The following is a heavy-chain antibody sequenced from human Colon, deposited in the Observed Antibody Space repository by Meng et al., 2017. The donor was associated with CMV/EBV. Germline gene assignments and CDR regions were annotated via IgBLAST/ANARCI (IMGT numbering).Heavy chain of an antibody. Sequence: EFGGGLVKPGGSLRLSCAASGFTFSSYSMNWVRQAPGKGLEWVSSISSSSSYIYYADSVKGRFTISRDNAKNSLYLQMNSLRAEDTAVYYCARGRDTRIAVAGINWFDPWGQGTLVTVSS. D-gene: IGHD6-19*01. J-gene: IGHJ5*02. CDR1: GFTFSSYS. CDR3: ARGRDTRIAVAGINWFDP. CDR2: ISSSSSYI. V-gene: IGHV3-21*01.